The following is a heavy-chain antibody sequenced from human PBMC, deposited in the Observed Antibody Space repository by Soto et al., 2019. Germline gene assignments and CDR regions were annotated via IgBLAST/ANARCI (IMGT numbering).Heavy chain of an antibody. Sequence: VGSLRLSCAASGFTFSSYGMHWVRQAPGKGLEWVAVISYDGSNKYYADSVKGRFTISRDNSKNTLYLQMNSLRAEDTAVYYCAKPLYSYRYDFDYWGQGTLVTVSS. V-gene: IGHV3-30*18. CDR2: ISYDGSNK. J-gene: IGHJ4*02. CDR1: GFTFSSYG. D-gene: IGHD5-18*01. CDR3: AKPLYSYRYDFDY.